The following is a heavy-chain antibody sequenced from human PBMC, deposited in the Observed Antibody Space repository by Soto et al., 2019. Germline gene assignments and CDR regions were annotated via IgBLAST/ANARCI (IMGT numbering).Heavy chain of an antibody. CDR2: IIPIFGTA. CDR1: GGTFSSYA. Sequence: QVQLVQSGAEVKKPGSSVKVSCKASGGTFSSYAISWVRQAPGQGLEWMGGIIPIFGTANYAQKFQGRVTITADESTSTAYMELSSLRSEDTAVYYCARDGQGDFGVVIPQGGWFDPWGQGTLVTVSS. J-gene: IGHJ5*02. V-gene: IGHV1-69*12. CDR3: ARDGQGDFGVVIPQGGWFDP. D-gene: IGHD3-3*01.